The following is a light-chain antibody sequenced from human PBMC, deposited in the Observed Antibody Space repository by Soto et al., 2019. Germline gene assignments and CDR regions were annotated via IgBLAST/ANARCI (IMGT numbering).Light chain of an antibody. J-gene: IGKJ5*01. CDR3: QQYNNWPPVT. V-gene: IGKV3-15*01. Sequence: EIVITQSPVTLSVSPGERVTLSCRASQSVSNNLAWYQQKSGQAPRLLIYGASTRVTGIPARFSGSGSGTEFTLPISSLQSEDFAIYYCQQYNNWPPVTFGQGTRLEIK. CDR1: QSVSNN. CDR2: GAS.